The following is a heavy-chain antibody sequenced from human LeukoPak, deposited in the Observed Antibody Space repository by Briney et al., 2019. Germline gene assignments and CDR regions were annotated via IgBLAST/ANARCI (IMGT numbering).Heavy chain of an antibody. CDR2: IKSQTDGST. CDR1: GFIVSSNY. CDR3: STDLRYNSDTGSYYYIES. D-gene: IGHD3-22*01. V-gene: IGHV3-15*01. J-gene: IGHJ4*02. Sequence: GGSLRLSCAASGFIVSSNYMSWVRQAPGKGLEWVGLIKSQTDGSTYYAAPVKGRFIISRDDSKNTLYLEMNSLETEDTAVYYCSTDLRYNSDTGSYYYIESWGQGTLVTVSS.